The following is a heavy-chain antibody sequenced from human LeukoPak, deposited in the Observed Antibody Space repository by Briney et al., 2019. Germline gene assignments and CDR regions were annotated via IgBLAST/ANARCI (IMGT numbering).Heavy chain of an antibody. CDR2: IISSSSYI. D-gene: IGHD3-22*01. Sequence: GGSLRLSCAASGFTFSSYSMHGVRGAPGKGREWVSSIISSSSYIYYADSVKGLFTISRGNAKNSLYLQMHSLRAEDTAVYYCARDTTRYYDSSGYFPSGEINFDYWGQGTLVTVSS. CDR1: GFTFSSYS. J-gene: IGHJ4*02. V-gene: IGHV3-21*01. CDR3: ARDTTRYYDSSGYFPSGEINFDY.